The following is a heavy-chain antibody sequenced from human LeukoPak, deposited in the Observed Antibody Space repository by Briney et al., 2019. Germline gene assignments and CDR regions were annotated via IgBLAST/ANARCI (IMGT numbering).Heavy chain of an antibody. J-gene: IGHJ3*02. CDR1: GGSISSYY. CDR2: IYYSGST. CDR3: ARDQSIAAAGTNAFDI. V-gene: IGHV4-59*01. Sequence: SETLSLTCTVSGGSISSYYWSWIRQPPGKGLEWIGYIYYSGSTNYNTSLKSRVTISVDTSKNQFSLKLSSVTAADTAVYYCARDQSIAAAGTNAFDIWGQGTMVTVSS. D-gene: IGHD6-13*01.